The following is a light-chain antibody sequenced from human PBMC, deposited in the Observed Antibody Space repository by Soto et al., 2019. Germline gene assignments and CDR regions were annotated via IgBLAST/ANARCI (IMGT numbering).Light chain of an antibody. J-gene: IGKJ1*01. Sequence: EIVLTQSPGTLSLSPGERATLSCRASQSVSSSYLAWYQQKPGQAPRLLIYGASSRATGIPDRFSVSGSGTDFTLTISRLEPEDFAVYYCQQYGSSPTWTFGQGTKVEL. CDR1: QSVSSSY. CDR3: QQYGSSPTWT. V-gene: IGKV3-20*01. CDR2: GAS.